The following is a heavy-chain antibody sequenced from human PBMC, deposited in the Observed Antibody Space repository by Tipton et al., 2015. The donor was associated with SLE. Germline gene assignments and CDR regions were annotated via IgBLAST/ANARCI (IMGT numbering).Heavy chain of an antibody. CDR2: IYTSGTT. J-gene: IGHJ5*02. CDR1: GGSISSGSYF. CDR3: ARWGVTPKFDP. D-gene: IGHD4-23*01. V-gene: IGHV4-61*02. Sequence: TLSLTCTVSGGSISSGSYFWSWIRQPAGKGLEWIGRIYTSGTTNYNPSLESRVTISVDTSKNQFSLKLSSVTAADTAVYYCARWGVTPKFDPWGQGTLVTVSS.